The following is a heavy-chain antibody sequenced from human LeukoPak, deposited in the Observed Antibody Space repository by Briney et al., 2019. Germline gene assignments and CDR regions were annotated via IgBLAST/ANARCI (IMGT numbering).Heavy chain of an antibody. J-gene: IGHJ4*02. D-gene: IGHD6-19*01. Sequence: TGGSLRLSCAASGFTFSSYAMSWVRQAPGKGLEWVSAISGSGGSTYYADSVKGRFTISRDNSKNTLYLQMNSLRAEDTAAYYCAKEVAVAGFFDYWGQGTLVTVSS. CDR3: AKEVAVAGFFDY. V-gene: IGHV3-23*01. CDR2: ISGSGGST. CDR1: GFTFSSYA.